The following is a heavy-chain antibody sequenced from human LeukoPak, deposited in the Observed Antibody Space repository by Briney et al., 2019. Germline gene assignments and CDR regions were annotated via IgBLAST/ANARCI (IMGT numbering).Heavy chain of an antibody. J-gene: IGHJ5*02. CDR3: ARVGAVADPGWFDP. V-gene: IGHV1-18*01. CDR2: ISAYNGNT. CDR1: GYTFTSYG. Sequence: ASVKVSCKASGYTFTSYGISWVRQAPGQGLEWMGWISAYNGNTNYAQKLQDRVTMTTDTSTSTAYMELRSLRSDDTAVYYCARVGAVADPGWFDPWGQGTLVTVSS. D-gene: IGHD6-19*01.